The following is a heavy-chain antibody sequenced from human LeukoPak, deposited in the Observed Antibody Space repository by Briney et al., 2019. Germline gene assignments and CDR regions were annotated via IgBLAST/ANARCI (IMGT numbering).Heavy chain of an antibody. CDR1: GYTFTSYG. D-gene: IGHD3-22*01. V-gene: IGHV1-18*01. CDR3: ARDRAGYYDSSGHVDY. Sequence: ASVKLSCKASGYTFTSYGISWVRQAPGQGLEWMGWISAYNGNTNYAQKLQGRVTMTTDTSTSTAYMELRSLRSGDTAVYYCARDRAGYYDSSGHVDYWGQGTLVTVSS. J-gene: IGHJ4*02. CDR2: ISAYNGNT.